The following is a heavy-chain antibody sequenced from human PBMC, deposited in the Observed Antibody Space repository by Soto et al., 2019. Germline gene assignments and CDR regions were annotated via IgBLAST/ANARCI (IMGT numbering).Heavy chain of an antibody. CDR1: GFSFSSYT. Sequence: EVQLVESGGGLVQPGGSLRLSCAASGFSFSSYTMNWVRQAPGKGLEWISSITRSSSTMYYRDSVKGRFTISRDNAKTFLYLQMNSLRVEDSAVYYCARGREYCSGDNCYETGSAYWGQGTLVTVSS. CDR3: ARGREYCSGDNCYETGSAY. D-gene: IGHD2-15*01. CDR2: ITRSSSTM. V-gene: IGHV3-48*01. J-gene: IGHJ4*02.